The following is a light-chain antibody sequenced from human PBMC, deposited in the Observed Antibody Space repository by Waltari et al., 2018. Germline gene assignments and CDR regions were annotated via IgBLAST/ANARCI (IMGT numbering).Light chain of an antibody. CDR2: NNK. V-gene: IGLV1-44*01. J-gene: IGLJ3*02. CDR1: SSNIGSNY. Sequence: QSVLTQAPSASGTPGQRVTISCLGSSSNIGSNYVNWYQQLPGTAPKLLIYNNKQRPAGVPDRFSGPKSGTSASLAISGLQSADEADYCCSAWDDSLNAWVFGGGARLTVL. CDR3: SAWDDSLNAWV.